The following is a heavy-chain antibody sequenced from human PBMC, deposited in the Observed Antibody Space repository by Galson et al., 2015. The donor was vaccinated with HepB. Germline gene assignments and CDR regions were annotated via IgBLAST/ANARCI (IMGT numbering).Heavy chain of an antibody. CDR1: GFTFSDYY. J-gene: IGHJ4*02. CDR2: ISSSGTYT. V-gene: IGHV3-11*06. Sequence: SLRLSCAASGFTFSDYYMSWIRQAPGKGLEWLSYISSSGTYTNYADSVKGRFTISRDNAKNSLYLQMNNLRAEDTAVYYCARRRGYNSGLSFDYWGQGTLVTVSS. CDR3: ARRRGYNSGLSFDY. D-gene: IGHD5-18*01.